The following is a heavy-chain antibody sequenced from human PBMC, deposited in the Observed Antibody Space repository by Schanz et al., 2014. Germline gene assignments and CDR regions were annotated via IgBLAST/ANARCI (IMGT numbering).Heavy chain of an antibody. V-gene: IGHV1-18*01. CDR2: ISAYNDNT. D-gene: IGHD3-9*01. Sequence: QVQLVQSGAEVKKPGASVKVSCKASGYTFTSYGISWVRQAPEQGLEWMGWISAYNDNTKYPQKLQGRVTMTTDTSTSTAYMELRSLRSDDTAVYYCARDAADFYDILTEEDYWGQGTLVTVAS. J-gene: IGHJ4*02. CDR3: ARDAADFYDILTEEDY. CDR1: GYTFTSYG.